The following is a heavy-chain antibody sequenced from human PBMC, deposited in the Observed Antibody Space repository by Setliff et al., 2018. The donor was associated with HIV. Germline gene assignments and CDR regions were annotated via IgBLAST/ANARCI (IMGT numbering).Heavy chain of an antibody. CDR3: ARDRCSSTSCPVGGMDV. Sequence: GASVKVSCKVSGGTFSSYAFSWVRQAPGQGLEWMGRIIPLFGSANYAHNFQGRVTITADKSTSTAYMELRSLISDDTAVYYCARDRCSSTSCPVGGMDVWGQGTTVTVSS. D-gene: IGHD2-2*01. V-gene: IGHV1-69*06. J-gene: IGHJ6*02. CDR2: IIPLFGSA. CDR1: GGTFSSYA.